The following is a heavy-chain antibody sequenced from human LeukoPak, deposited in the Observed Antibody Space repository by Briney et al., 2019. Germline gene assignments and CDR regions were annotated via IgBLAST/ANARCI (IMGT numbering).Heavy chain of an antibody. D-gene: IGHD4/OR15-4a*01. CDR2: ISWDGGST. CDR1: GFTFDDYA. V-gene: IGHV3-43D*03. J-gene: IGHJ4*02. Sequence: GGSLRLSCAVSGFTFDDYAMHWVRQAPGKGLEWVSLISWDGGSTHYADSVKGRFTISRDNSRNSLYLQMHSLRAEDTAFYYCAKDHYASGANYIDYWGQGTLVTVSS. CDR3: AKDHYASGANYIDY.